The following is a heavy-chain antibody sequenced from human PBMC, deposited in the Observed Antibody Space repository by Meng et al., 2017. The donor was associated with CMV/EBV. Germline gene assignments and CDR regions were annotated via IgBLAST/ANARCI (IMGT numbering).Heavy chain of an antibody. CDR3: AKGDGI. Sequence: GESLKISCAASGFTFSSYGMHWVRQPPGKGLGWVAFIRYDGSSKYYADSVKGRFTISRDNSRNTLYLQMNSLRGEDTAVYYCAKGDGIWGQGTLVTVSS. CDR2: IRYDGSSK. V-gene: IGHV3-30*02. J-gene: IGHJ4*02. D-gene: IGHD3-16*01. CDR1: GFTFSSYG.